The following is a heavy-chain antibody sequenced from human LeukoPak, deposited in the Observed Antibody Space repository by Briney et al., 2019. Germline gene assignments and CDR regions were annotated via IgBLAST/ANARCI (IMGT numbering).Heavy chain of an antibody. CDR2: IRSKANSYAT. D-gene: IGHD1-7*01. Sequence: GGSLRLSCAASGFTFSGSAMHWVRQASGKGLEWVGRIRSKANSYATAYAASVKGRFTISRDDSKNTAYLQMNSLKTEDTAVYYCTRSTYNWNYLFDYWGQGTLVTVSS. CDR1: GFTFSGSA. J-gene: IGHJ4*02. V-gene: IGHV3-73*01. CDR3: TRSTYNWNYLFDY.